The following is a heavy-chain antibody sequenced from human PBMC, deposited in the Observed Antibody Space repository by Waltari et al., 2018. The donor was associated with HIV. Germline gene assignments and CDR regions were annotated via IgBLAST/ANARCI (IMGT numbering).Heavy chain of an antibody. CDR2: NYNNNST. Sequence: EVQLVETGGGLIQPGGSLRLSCAASGLTVSSNFMNWVRQAPGKGLEWVSLNYNNNSTYYADSVKGRFTISRDNAKNTLYLQMNSLRAEDTAVYYCARVRSTMGRFQGFDYWGQGTLVTVSS. V-gene: IGHV3-53*02. CDR3: ARVRSTMGRFQGFDY. J-gene: IGHJ4*02. CDR1: GLTVSSNF. D-gene: IGHD1-26*01.